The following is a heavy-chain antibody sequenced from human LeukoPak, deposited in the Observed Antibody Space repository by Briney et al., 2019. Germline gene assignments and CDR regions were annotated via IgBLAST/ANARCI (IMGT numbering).Heavy chain of an antibody. Sequence: GGSLRLSCAASGFTFSNYYMGWVRQAPGKGLECVSVVGGSGASPYYTDSVKGRFTISRDSSKNTLYLQMTSLRAEDTAVYYCAKDPLRAIGWSSYYYYYGMDVWGQGTTVTVSS. CDR1: GFTFSNYY. D-gene: IGHD6-19*01. J-gene: IGHJ6*02. V-gene: IGHV3-23*01. CDR3: AKDPLRAIGWSSYYYYYGMDV. CDR2: VGGSGASP.